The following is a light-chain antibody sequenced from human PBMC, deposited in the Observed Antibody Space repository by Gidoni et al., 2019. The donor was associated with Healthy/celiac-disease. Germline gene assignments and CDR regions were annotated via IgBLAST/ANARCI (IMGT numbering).Light chain of an antibody. V-gene: IGKV1-39*01. Sequence: DIQMTQSPSSLSASVGDRVTITVRASQSISSYLNWYQQKPGKAPKLLIYAASSLQSGVPSRFSCSGSGTDFTLTISSLQPEDFATYYCQQSYSTPYTFGQGTKLEIK. CDR2: AAS. CDR3: QQSYSTPYT. J-gene: IGKJ2*01. CDR1: QSISSY.